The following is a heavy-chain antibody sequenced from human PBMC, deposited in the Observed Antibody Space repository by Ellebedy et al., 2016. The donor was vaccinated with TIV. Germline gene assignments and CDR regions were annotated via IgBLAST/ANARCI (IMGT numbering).Heavy chain of an antibody. CDR3: ARDCSVTSCYGNWFDL. J-gene: IGHJ5*02. CDR1: GFTFSRFG. V-gene: IGHV3-30*03. D-gene: IGHD2-2*01. CDR2: MSYDGSNT. Sequence: GESLKISXAASGFTFSRFGIHWVRQAPGKGLEWVAFMSYDGSNTYYGDPVKGRFTISRDNSKNTLYLQMNSLRVEDTALYYCARDCSVTSCYGNWFDLWGQGTLVTVSS.